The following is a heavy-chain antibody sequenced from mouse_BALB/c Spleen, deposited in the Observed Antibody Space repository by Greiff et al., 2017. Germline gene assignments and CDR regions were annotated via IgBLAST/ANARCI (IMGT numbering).Heavy chain of an antibody. CDR1: GYTFTSYW. CDR2: IYPSDSYT. D-gene: IGHD2-14*01. V-gene: IGHV1-69*02. J-gene: IGHJ1*01. Sequence: QVQLQQPGAELVRPGASVKLSCKASGYTFTSYWINWVKQRPGQGLEWIGNIYPSDSYTNYNQKFKDKATLTVDKSSSTAYMQLSSPTSEDSAVYYCTRSDRYEDFDVWGAGTTVTVSS. CDR3: TRSDRYEDFDV.